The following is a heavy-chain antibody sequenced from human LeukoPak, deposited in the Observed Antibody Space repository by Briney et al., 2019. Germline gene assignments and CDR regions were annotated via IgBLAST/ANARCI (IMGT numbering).Heavy chain of an antibody. V-gene: IGHV3-30*04. Sequence: QPGGSLRLSCAASGFTFGAYAMHWVRQSPGKGLEWVALISYDGSNEWYADSVKGRFTVSRDSAKNTLFLQINSLRIDDTAVYYCARGHPHGWELYLDYWGQGALVIVSS. D-gene: IGHD4-23*01. CDR2: ISYDGSNE. CDR3: ARGHPHGWELYLDY. CDR1: GFTFGAYA. J-gene: IGHJ4*02.